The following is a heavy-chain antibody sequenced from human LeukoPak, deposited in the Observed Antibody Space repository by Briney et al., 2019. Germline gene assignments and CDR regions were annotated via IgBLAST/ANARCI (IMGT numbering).Heavy chain of an antibody. CDR2: ISAYNGNT. J-gene: IGHJ6*02. Sequence: ASVKVSCKASGYTFTSYGISWVRQAPGQGLEWMGWISAYNGNTNYAQKLQGRVTMTTDTSTSTAYMELRSLRSDETAVYYCARGMIATPYYYGMDVWGQGTTVTVSS. CDR1: GYTFTSYG. V-gene: IGHV1-18*01. CDR3: ARGMIATPYYYGMDV. D-gene: IGHD3-22*01.